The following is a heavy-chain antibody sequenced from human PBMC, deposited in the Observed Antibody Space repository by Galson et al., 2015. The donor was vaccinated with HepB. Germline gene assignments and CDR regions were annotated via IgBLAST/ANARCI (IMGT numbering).Heavy chain of an antibody. Sequence: SLRLSCAVSGFTFTTYAMLWVRQAPDKGLEWVAVTSYDGNSKYYADSVKGRFTISRDNSKNTLYLQMISLRAEDTAVYYCAREGSSGWYEALSMDVWGQGTTVTVSS. J-gene: IGHJ6*02. V-gene: IGHV3-30*04. D-gene: IGHD6-19*01. CDR3: AREGSSGWYEALSMDV. CDR1: GFTFTTYA. CDR2: TSYDGNSK.